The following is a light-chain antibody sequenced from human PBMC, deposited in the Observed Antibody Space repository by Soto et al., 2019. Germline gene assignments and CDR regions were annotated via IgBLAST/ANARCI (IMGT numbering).Light chain of an antibody. CDR3: QPYNSWPQT. CDR1: QSVSSN. V-gene: IGKV3-15*01. CDR2: GAS. J-gene: IGKJ1*01. Sequence: EIVRTQSPATLSVSPGERATLSCRASQSVSSNLAWYQQKPGQAPRLLIYGASTRATGIPARFSGSGSGTEFTLTISSLQSEDFAVYYCQPYNSWPQTFGQGTKVEI.